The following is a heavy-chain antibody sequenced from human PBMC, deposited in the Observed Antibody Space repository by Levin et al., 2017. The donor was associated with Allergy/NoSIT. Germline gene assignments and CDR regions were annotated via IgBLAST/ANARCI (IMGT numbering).Heavy chain of an antibody. D-gene: IGHD2-21*02. CDR1: GYTFTSYG. Sequence: AASVKVSCKASGYTFTSYGISWVRQAPGQGLEWMGWISAYNGNTNYAQKLQGRVTMTTDTSTSTAYMELRSLRSDDTAVYYCATGRDCGGDCYLYYYYGMDVWGQGTTVTVSS. J-gene: IGHJ6*02. CDR2: ISAYNGNT. CDR3: ATGRDCGGDCYLYYYYGMDV. V-gene: IGHV1-18*01.